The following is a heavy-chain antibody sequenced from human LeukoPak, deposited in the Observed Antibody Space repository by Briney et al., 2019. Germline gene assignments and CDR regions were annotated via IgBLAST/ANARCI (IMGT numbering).Heavy chain of an antibody. Sequence: SETLSLTCTVSGGSISSYYWSWIRQPPGKGLEWIGYIYYSGSTYYNPSLKSRVTISVDTSKDQFSLKLSSVTAADTAVYYCATDYGDFPGWFDPWGQGTLVTVSS. J-gene: IGHJ5*02. V-gene: IGHV4-59*06. CDR1: GGSISSYY. D-gene: IGHD4-17*01. CDR3: ATDYGDFPGWFDP. CDR2: IYYSGST.